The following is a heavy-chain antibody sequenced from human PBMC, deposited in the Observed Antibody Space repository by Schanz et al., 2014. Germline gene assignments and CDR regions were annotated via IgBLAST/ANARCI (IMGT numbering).Heavy chain of an antibody. J-gene: IGHJ4*02. CDR3: ARDYSGYVIK. V-gene: IGHV7-4-1*02. CDR1: GYTFAMYD. CDR2: INTNTANP. D-gene: IGHD5-12*01. Sequence: QVQLVQSGSELKKPGASVKVSCKASGYTFAMYDMNWVRQAPGQGLEWMGWINTNTANPTYAQGFTGRFVYTLDASVTTAYLEISSLKAEDTAVYYCARDYSGYVIKWGQGTLVTVSS.